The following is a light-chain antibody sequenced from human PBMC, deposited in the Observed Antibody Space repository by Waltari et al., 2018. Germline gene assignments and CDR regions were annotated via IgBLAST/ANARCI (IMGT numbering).Light chain of an antibody. V-gene: IGKV1-5*03. CDR1: QSISSW. J-gene: IGKJ1*01. Sequence: DIQMTQSPSTLSASVGDRVTITCRASQSISSWLAWYQQKPGKAPNLLIYKATSLESGVPSRFSGSGSGTEFTLTISTLQPDDIATYYCLQHNSSPPTFGLGTKVEIK. CDR3: LQHNSSPPT. CDR2: KAT.